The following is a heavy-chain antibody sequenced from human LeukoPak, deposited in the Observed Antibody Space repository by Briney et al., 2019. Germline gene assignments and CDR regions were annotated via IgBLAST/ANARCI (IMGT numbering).Heavy chain of an antibody. CDR1: GGTFSSYA. CDR2: IIPIFGTA. V-gene: IGHV1-69*05. Sequence: SVKVSCKASGGTFSSYAISWVRQAPGQGLEWMGRIIPIFGTANYAQKFQSRVTITTDESTSTAYMELSSLRSEDTAVYYCAITRDIVVVVAAPNFQHWGQGTLVTVSS. D-gene: IGHD2-15*01. CDR3: AITRDIVVVVAAPNFQH. J-gene: IGHJ1*01.